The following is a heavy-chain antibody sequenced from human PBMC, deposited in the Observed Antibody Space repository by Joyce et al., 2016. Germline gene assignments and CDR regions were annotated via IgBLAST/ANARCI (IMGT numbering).Heavy chain of an antibody. J-gene: IGHJ6*03. V-gene: IGHV3-21*01. CDR2: SSSASGNK. Sequence: EVQLVESGGGLVKPGGSRRLSCSASGFDFSDHSMNWVHQAPGKGLEWVSASSSASGNKEYEVSVKGRFTSSRDNARNSLYLQMNSLRVEDTAVYYCAKDPPPTYYYYMDVWGEGTAVTVSS. D-gene: IGHD2-21*01. CDR1: GFDFSDHS. CDR3: AKDPPPTYYYYMDV.